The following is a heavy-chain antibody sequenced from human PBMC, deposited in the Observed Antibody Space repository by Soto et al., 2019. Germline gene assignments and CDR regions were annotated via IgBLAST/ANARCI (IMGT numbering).Heavy chain of an antibody. CDR3: ARSRDGYKTYDY. V-gene: IGHV1-2*04. Sequence: ASVKVSCKASGYTFTSSGITWVRQAPGQGLEWMGWINPNSGGTNYAQKFQGWVTMTRDTSISTAYMELSRLRSDDTAVYYCARSRDGYKTYDYWGQGTLVTVSS. CDR1: GYTFTSSG. CDR2: INPNSGGT. D-gene: IGHD5-18*01. J-gene: IGHJ4*02.